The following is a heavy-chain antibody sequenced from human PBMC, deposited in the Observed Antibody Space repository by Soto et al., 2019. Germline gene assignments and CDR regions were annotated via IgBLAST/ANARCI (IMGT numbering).Heavy chain of an antibody. V-gene: IGHV4-59*12. CDR3: ARGRITMVRGVINPYFDY. D-gene: IGHD3-10*01. CDR1: GGSISSYY. J-gene: IGHJ4*02. Sequence: SETLSLTCTVSGGSISSYYWSWIRQPPGKGLEWIGYISYSGSTNYNPSLKSRVTISVDTSKNQFSLKLSSVTAADTAVYYCARGRITMVRGVINPYFDYWGQGTLVTVSS. CDR2: ISYSGST.